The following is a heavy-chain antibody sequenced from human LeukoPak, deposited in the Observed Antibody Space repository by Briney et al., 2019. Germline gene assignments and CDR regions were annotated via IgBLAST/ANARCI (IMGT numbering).Heavy chain of an antibody. CDR3: AAIVVVTAPPVY. J-gene: IGHJ4*02. Sequence: SETLSLTCAAYGGSFSGYYWSWIRQPPGKGLEWIGEINHSGSTNYNPSLKSRVTISVDTSKNQFSLKLSSVTAADTAVYYCAAIVVVTAPPVYWGQGTLVTVSS. D-gene: IGHD2-21*02. CDR2: INHSGST. CDR1: GGSFSGYY. V-gene: IGHV4-34*01.